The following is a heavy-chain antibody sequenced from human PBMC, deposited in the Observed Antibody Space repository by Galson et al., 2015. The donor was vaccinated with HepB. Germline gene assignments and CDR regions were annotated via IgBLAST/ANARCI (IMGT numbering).Heavy chain of an antibody. D-gene: IGHD3-16*01. Sequence: ETLSLTCTVSGGSVSSASFYWNWIRQPPGKGLEWIGNIYYSGSTNYNPSLKSRVTISIDTSKNQFSLKLSSVTAADTAVYFCASNPTLIFFPQYYFDYWGQGTLVTVSS. V-gene: IGHV4-61*01. J-gene: IGHJ4*02. CDR1: GGSVSSASFY. CDR3: ASNPTLIFFPQYYFDY. CDR2: IYYSGST.